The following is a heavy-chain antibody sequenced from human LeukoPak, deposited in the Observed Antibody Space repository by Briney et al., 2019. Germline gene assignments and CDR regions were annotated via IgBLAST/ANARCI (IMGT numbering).Heavy chain of an antibody. D-gene: IGHD6-13*01. Sequence: SETLSLTCTVSGGSISSYYWSWIRQPAGKGLEWIGRIYTSGSTNYNPSLKSRVTISVDTSKNQFSLKLSSVTAADTAVYYCARAAGYSSSWYVPGINWFDPWGQGTLVTVSS. V-gene: IGHV4-4*07. J-gene: IGHJ5*02. CDR2: IYTSGST. CDR3: ARAAGYSSSWYVPGINWFDP. CDR1: GGSISSYY.